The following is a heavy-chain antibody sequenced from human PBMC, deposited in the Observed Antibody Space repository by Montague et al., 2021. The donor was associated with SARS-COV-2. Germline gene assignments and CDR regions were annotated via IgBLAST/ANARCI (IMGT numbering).Heavy chain of an antibody. CDR2: ISYTGST. CDR1: GGSISRSTSS. V-gene: IGHV4-39*01. D-gene: IGHD6-13*01. CDR3: ARLPLVSSWSRAAGYYYYGMDV. J-gene: IGHJ6*02. Sequence: ETLSLTCTVSGGSISRSTSSWARIRQPPGKGLEWIGSISYTGSTYYNPSLKSRVTISVDTSRNQFSLRPSSVTAADTSAYYCARLPLVSSWSRAAGYYYYGMDVWGQGTTVTVPS.